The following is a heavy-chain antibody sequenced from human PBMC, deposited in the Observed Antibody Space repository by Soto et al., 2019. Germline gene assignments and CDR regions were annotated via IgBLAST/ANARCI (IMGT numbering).Heavy chain of an antibody. V-gene: IGHV3-30-3*01. Sequence: QVQLVESGGGVVQPGRSLRLSCAASGFTFSSYAMHWVRQAPGKGLEWVAVISYDGSNKYYADSVKGRFPISRDNSKNTLYLQMNSLRAEDTAVYYCAFGDYGCNSGDYFDYWGQGTLVTVSS. CDR1: GFTFSSYA. J-gene: IGHJ4*02. CDR3: AFGDYGCNSGDYFDY. D-gene: IGHD4-17*01. CDR2: ISYDGSNK.